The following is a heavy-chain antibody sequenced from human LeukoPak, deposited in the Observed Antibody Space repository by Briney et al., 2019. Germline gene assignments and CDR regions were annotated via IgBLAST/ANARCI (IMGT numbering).Heavy chain of an antibody. V-gene: IGHV6-1*01. CDR3: TRDFDY. CDR1: GDTVSSNTAS. Sequence: SQTLSLTCAISGDTVSSNTASWNWVRQSPWRGLEWLGRTYFRSKWFHDYAVSVKSRITVNPDTSKNQFSLQLNSVTPEDTAVYYCTRDFDYWGQGTLVTVSS. CDR2: TYFRSKWFH. J-gene: IGHJ4*02.